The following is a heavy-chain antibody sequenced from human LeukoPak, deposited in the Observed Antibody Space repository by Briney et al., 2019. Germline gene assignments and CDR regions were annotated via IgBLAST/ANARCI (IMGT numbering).Heavy chain of an antibody. J-gene: IGHJ4*02. V-gene: IGHV3-30-3*01. CDR2: ISYDGSNK. Sequence: GGSLRLSCAASGFTFSSYAMHWVRQAPGKGLEWVAVISYDGSNKYYADSVKGRFTISRDNSKNTLYLQMNSLRAEDTAVYYCARDTRGARDNYSDYWGQGTLVTVSS. D-gene: IGHD3-16*01. CDR1: GFTFSSYA. CDR3: ARDTRGARDNYSDY.